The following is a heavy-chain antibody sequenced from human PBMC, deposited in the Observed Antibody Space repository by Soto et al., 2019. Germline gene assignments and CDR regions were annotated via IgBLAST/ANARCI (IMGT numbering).Heavy chain of an antibody. V-gene: IGHV3-33*01. D-gene: IGHD5-12*01. CDR1: GFTFSSYG. Sequence: PGGSLRLSCAASGFTFSSYGMHWVRQAPGKGLEWVAVIWYDGSNKYYADSVKGRFTISRDNSKNTLYLQMNSLRAEDTAVYYCARGEMATKIPNSYWYFDLWGRGTLVTVSS. CDR3: ARGEMATKIPNSYWYFDL. J-gene: IGHJ2*01. CDR2: IWYDGSNK.